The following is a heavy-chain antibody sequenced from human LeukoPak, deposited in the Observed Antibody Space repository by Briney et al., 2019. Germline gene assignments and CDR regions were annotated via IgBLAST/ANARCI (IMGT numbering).Heavy chain of an antibody. CDR1: KFTFSSYA. Sequence: PGGSLRLSCAASKFTFSSYAMHWVRQAPGKGLEWVSGISWSSDNIDYADSVKGRFTISRDNAKNSLYLQMNSLRVEDTALYYCAKDSGSSSGYESWFDPWGQGTLVTVSS. CDR3: AKDSGSSSGYESWFDP. D-gene: IGHD5-12*01. V-gene: IGHV3-9*01. CDR2: ISWSSDNI. J-gene: IGHJ5*02.